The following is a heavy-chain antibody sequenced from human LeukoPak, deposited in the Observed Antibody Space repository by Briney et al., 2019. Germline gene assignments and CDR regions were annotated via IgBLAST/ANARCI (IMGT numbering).Heavy chain of an antibody. Sequence: SETLSLTCTVSGGSISSYSYYWDWIRQPPGKGLEWIGSIFYRGNTYYNASLNSRLIISVDTSKNQFSLKLNSVTAADTAVYYCASTPRIPAAGTIDYWGQGTLVTVSS. D-gene: IGHD6-13*01. CDR3: ASTPRIPAAGTIDY. J-gene: IGHJ4*02. CDR1: GGSISSYSYY. CDR2: IFYRGNT. V-gene: IGHV4-39*01.